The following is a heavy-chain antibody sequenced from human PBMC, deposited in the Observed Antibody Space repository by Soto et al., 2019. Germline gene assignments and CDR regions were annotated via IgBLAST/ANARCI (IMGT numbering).Heavy chain of an antibody. D-gene: IGHD2-8*01. J-gene: IGHJ5*02. V-gene: IGHV1-18*04. CDR3: AREDGDCTTTYCSNWCAP. CDR2: SSTNSDYR. Sequence: QVQLVQSGAEVKNPGASVKISCKASGSRFTTYRITWVRQAPGRGLEWMGSSSTNSDYRNYAEKFQGRVTMTTDASTTTDYMELRSLTSDDTAVYFCAREDGDCTTTYCSNWCAPWGQGSQVTVSS. CDR1: GSRFTTYR.